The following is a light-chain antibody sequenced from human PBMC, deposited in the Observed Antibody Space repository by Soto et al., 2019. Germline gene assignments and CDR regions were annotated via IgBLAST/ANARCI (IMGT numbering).Light chain of an antibody. J-gene: IGLJ3*02. CDR3: RSYTSTSPLGL. Sequence: QSALTQPASVSGSPGQSITISCTGTSSDVGGYKYVSWYQKHRGKAPKVIIFEGSSRPSGVSHRFSATKSGNTASLTISLLQADEDADYYCRSYTSTSPLGLFGGGTQLTVL. CDR2: EGS. CDR1: SSDVGGYKY. V-gene: IGLV2-14*01.